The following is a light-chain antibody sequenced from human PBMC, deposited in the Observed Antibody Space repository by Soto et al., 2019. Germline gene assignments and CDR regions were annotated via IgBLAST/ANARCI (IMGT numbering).Light chain of an antibody. CDR1: QSVLYSSNNKNY. CDR2: WAS. CDR3: QQYYSTPDT. J-gene: IGKJ2*01. V-gene: IGKV4-1*01. Sequence: DIVMTQSPDSLAVSLGERATINCKSSQSVLYSSNNKNYLAWYQQKPGQPPKLLIYWASTRESGVPDRFSGSGSGTDFTLTSSSVEAEGVAVYYCQQYYSTPDTFGQGTKLEIK.